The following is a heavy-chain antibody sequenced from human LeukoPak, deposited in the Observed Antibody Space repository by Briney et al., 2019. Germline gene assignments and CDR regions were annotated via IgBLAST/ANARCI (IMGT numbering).Heavy chain of an antibody. D-gene: IGHD5-12*01. CDR3: ATIVGTTY. J-gene: IGHJ4*02. Sequence: GGSLRLSCAASGFTFRSYWMHWVRQAPGKGLVWVSGINSDGSTTRNADSVEGRFTISRDNAKNTLYLQMNSLRAEDTAVYYCATIVGTTYWGQGTLVTVSS. CDR2: INSDGSTT. CDR1: GFTFRSYW. V-gene: IGHV3-74*01.